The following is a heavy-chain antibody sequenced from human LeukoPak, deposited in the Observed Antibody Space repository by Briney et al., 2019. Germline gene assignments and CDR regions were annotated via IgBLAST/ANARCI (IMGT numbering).Heavy chain of an antibody. V-gene: IGHV4-34*01. CDR3: ARGRRYCSSTSCYGYWSDY. J-gene: IGHJ4*02. CDR2: INHSGST. CDR1: GGSFSGYY. D-gene: IGHD2-2*01. Sequence: PSEILSLTCAVYGGSFSGYYWSWIRQPPGKGLEWIGEINHSGSTNYNPSLKSRVTISVDTSKNQFSLKLSSVTAADTAVYYCARGRRYCSSTSCYGYWSDYWGQGTLVTVSS.